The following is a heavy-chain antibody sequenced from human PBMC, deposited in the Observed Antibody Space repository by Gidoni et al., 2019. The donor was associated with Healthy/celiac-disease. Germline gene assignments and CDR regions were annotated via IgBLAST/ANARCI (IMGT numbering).Heavy chain of an antibody. CDR3: AKATLGLSNAFDI. J-gene: IGHJ3*02. V-gene: IGHV3-30*18. CDR2: ISYDGSNK. Sequence: QVQLVESGGGVVQPGRSLRLACSAAGFPFSSYGMHWVRQAPGKGLEWVAVISYDGSNKYYADSVKGRFTISRDNSKNTLYLQMNSLRAEDTAVYYCAKATLGLSNAFDIWGQGTLVTVSS. CDR1: GFPFSSYG. D-gene: IGHD3-16*01.